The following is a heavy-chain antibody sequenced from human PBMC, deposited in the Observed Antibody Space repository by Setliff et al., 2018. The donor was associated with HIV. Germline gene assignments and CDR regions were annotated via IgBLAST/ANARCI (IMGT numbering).Heavy chain of an antibody. Sequence: PGESLRLSCAASGFTFSNYGMHWVRQAPGKGLEWVAVIWYDGSNQNYADSVKGRLTVSRDNSNNTMYLQTNSLTPEDTAVYHCARYSSDWHTFDYWGQGTLVTV. V-gene: IGHV3-33*01. CDR3: ARYSSDWHTFDY. D-gene: IGHD6-25*01. CDR1: GFTFSNYG. J-gene: IGHJ4*02. CDR2: IWYDGSNQ.